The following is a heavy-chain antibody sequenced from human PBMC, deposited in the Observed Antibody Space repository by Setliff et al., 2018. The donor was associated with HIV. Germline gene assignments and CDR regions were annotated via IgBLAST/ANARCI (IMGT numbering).Heavy chain of an antibody. CDR2: ISPDGSRN. Sequence: ETLSLTCDVSGVSISDNNYWNWVRQAPGKGLEWVASISPDGSRNYCVGSVKGRFTASRDNAKSSLYLQMNSLRAEDTAVYYCARVHLTTNAVYGVVSNWFDPWGQGALVTVSS. D-gene: IGHD3-3*01. CDR3: ARVHLTTNAVYGVVSNWFDP. J-gene: IGHJ5*02. CDR1: GVSISDNNY. V-gene: IGHV3-7*03.